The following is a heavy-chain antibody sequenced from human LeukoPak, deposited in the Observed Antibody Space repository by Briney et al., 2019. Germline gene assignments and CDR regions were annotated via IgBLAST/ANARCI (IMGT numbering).Heavy chain of an antibody. CDR1: GGTFSSHA. CDR3: ARYRGTWEDAGVFDY. V-gene: IGHV1-69*13. CDR2: IIPIFGTA. D-gene: IGHD1-26*01. Sequence: GASVKVSCKASGGTFSSHAISWVRQAPGQGLEWMGGIIPIFGTANYAQKFQGRVTITADESTSTAYMELSSLRSEDTAVYYCARYRGTWEDAGVFDYWGQGTLVTVSS. J-gene: IGHJ4*02.